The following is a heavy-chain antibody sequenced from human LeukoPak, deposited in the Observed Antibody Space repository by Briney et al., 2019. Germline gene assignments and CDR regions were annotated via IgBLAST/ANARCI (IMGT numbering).Heavy chain of an antibody. CDR2: IYHSGRT. CDR1: VDFISSGGYS. D-gene: IGHD5-18*01. Sequence: PSDSVSLTCAFSVDFISSGGYSWSWIRQPPGKGLQWIGYIYHSGRTYYNPSLNSRVTISVDGSINQFSLQLSSVTAADTAVYYCARGVDSAKDYFDYWGQGTLVTVSS. V-gene: IGHV4-30-2*01. CDR3: ARGVDSAKDYFDY. J-gene: IGHJ4*02.